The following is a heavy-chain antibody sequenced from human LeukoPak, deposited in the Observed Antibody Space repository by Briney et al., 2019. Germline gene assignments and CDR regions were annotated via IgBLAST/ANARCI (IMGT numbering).Heavy chain of an antibody. V-gene: IGHV3-74*01. D-gene: IGHD5-18*01. Sequence: PGGSLRLSCAASGFTFSSYWMHWVRQAPGKGLVWVSRINSDGSSTSYAGSVKGRFTISRDNAKNTLYLQMNSLRAEDTAVYYCARPDTASDLYYFDYWGQGTLVTVSS. CDR2: INSDGSST. J-gene: IGHJ4*02. CDR1: GFTFSSYW. CDR3: ARPDTASDLYYFDY.